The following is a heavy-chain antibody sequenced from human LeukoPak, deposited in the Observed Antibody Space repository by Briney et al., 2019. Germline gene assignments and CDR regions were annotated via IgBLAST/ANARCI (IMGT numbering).Heavy chain of an antibody. CDR1: GFTFSSYS. Sequence: GVSLRLSCAASGFTFSSYSMNWVRQAPGKGLEGVSYISSSSSTIYYADSVKGRFTISRDNAKNSLYLQMNSLRAEDTAVYYCARAQGYYYDSSRSVHAFDIWGQGTMVTVSS. V-gene: IGHV3-48*01. CDR3: ARAQGYYYDSSRSVHAFDI. D-gene: IGHD3-22*01. J-gene: IGHJ3*02. CDR2: ISSSSSTI.